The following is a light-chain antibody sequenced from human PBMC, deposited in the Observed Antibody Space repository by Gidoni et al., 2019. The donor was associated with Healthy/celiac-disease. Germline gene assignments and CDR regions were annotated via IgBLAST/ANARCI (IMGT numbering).Light chain of an antibody. CDR2: DVS. CDR1: SSDVGGYNY. J-gene: IGLJ2*01. V-gene: IGLV2-14*01. CDR3: SSYTSSSTRVV. Sequence: QSALTQPASVSGSPGQSITITCTGTSSDVGGYNYVSWYQQHPGKAPKLMIDDVSNRPSGFSNRFSGSKSGNTASLTISGLQAEDEADYYCSSYTSSSTRVVFGGGTKLTVL.